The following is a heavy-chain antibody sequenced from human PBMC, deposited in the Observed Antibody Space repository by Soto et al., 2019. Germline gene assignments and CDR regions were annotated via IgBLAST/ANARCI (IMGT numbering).Heavy chain of an antibody. J-gene: IGHJ4*02. CDR2: INAGNGNT. Sequence: ASVKVSCEASGYTFTSYAMHWVRQAPGQRLEWMGWINAGNGNTKYSQKFQGRVTITRDTSASTAYMELSSLRSEDTAVYYCASDPAVAGFFDYWGQGTLVTVSS. CDR3: ASDPAVAGFFDY. V-gene: IGHV1-3*01. CDR1: GYTFTSYA. D-gene: IGHD6-19*01.